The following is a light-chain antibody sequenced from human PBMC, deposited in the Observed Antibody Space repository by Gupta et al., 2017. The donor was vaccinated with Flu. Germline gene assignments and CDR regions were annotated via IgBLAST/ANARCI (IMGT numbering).Light chain of an antibody. CDR3: MQALQTPT. CDR2: LGS. CDR1: QSLLHSNGYNY. Sequence: DSVMTQSPLCLPVTPGEPASISCRSSQSLLHSNGYNYLDWYLQKPGQSPQLLIYLGSNRASGVPDRFSGSESGTDFTLKISRVEAEDVGVYYCMQALQTPTFGQGTKLEIK. V-gene: IGKV2-28*01. J-gene: IGKJ2*01.